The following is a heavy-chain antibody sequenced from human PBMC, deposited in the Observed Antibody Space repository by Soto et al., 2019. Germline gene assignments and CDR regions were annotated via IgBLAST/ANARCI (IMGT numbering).Heavy chain of an antibody. Sequence: QITLKESGPTLVKPTQTLTLTCTFSGFSLSTSGVGVGWIRQPPGKALEWLALIYWDDDKRYSPSLKSRLTITKDTSKNQVVLTMTNMDPVDTATYYCAHSLSLPYDSLAVDFDLWGRSTLVTVSS. CDR3: AHSLSLPYDSLAVDFDL. CDR1: GFSLSTSGVG. J-gene: IGHJ2*01. D-gene: IGHD3-22*01. V-gene: IGHV2-5*02. CDR2: IYWDDDK.